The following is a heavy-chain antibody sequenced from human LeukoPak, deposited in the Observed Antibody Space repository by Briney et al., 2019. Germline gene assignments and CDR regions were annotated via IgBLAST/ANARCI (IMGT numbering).Heavy chain of an antibody. Sequence: PSETLSLTCTVSGGSISSHYWSWIRQPPGKGLEWIGYIYYSGSTTYTPSLESRVTISLDTSKNQFSLKLSSVTAADTAVYYCARFKYGFWSGSRSYYFYGMDVWGQGTTVTVSS. V-gene: IGHV4-59*08. CDR1: GGSISSHY. CDR2: IYYSGST. D-gene: IGHD3-3*01. CDR3: ARFKYGFWSGSRSYYFYGMDV. J-gene: IGHJ6*02.